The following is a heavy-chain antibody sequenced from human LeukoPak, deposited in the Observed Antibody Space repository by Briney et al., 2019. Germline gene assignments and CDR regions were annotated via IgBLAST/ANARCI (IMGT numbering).Heavy chain of an antibody. D-gene: IGHD3-3*01. CDR1: GFTFGKYW. J-gene: IGHJ4*02. V-gene: IGHV3-7*03. CDR2: IKLDGSEK. Sequence: GGSLRLSCVASGFTFGKYWMSWVRQAPGKGLEWVANIKLDGSEKNYVDSVKGRFTISRDNTKNSLYLQMNSLRVEDTAVFYCARDQYDTWSRRGNFDSWGQGTLVAVSS. CDR3: ARDQYDTWSRRGNFDS.